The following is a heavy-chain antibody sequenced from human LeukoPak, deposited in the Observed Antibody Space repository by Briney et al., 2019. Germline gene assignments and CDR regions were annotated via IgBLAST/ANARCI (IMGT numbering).Heavy chain of an antibody. J-gene: IGHJ3*02. CDR3: ARGVLRYFDWPVAGDAFDI. D-gene: IGHD3-9*01. CDR1: GYTFTSYG. V-gene: IGHV1-18*01. Sequence: VASVKVSCKASGYTFTSYGISWVRQAPGQGLEWMGWISAYNGNTNYAQKLQGRVTMTTDTSTSTAYMELRSLRSEDTAVYYCARGVLRYFDWPVAGDAFDIWGQGTMVTVSS. CDR2: ISAYNGNT.